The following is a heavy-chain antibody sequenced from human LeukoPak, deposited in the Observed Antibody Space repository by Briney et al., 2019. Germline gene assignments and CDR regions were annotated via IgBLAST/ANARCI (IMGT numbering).Heavy chain of an antibody. CDR3: ASSSWYGRVDY. Sequence: SETLSLTCTVSGGSISCYYWSWIRQPPGKGLEWIGYIYYSGSTNYNPSLKSRVTISVDTSKNQFSLRLSSVTAADTAVYYCASSSWYGRVDYWGQGTLVTVSS. CDR1: GGSISCYY. J-gene: IGHJ4*02. V-gene: IGHV4-59*01. CDR2: IYYSGST. D-gene: IGHD6-13*01.